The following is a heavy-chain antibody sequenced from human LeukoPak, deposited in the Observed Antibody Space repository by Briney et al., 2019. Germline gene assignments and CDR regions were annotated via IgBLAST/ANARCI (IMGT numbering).Heavy chain of an antibody. D-gene: IGHD5-12*01. CDR2: NSAYNGNT. CDR1: GYTFTSYG. J-gene: IGHJ4*02. Sequence: GASVKVSCKASGYTFTSYGMSWVRQAPGQGLEWMGWNSAYNGNTIDAQTLQGRVTMTTDTSTSTAYMELRSLRSDGTGVYYCAGGAPVATTPFDYGGQGTLVTVSS. CDR3: AGGAPVATTPFDY. V-gene: IGHV1-18*01.